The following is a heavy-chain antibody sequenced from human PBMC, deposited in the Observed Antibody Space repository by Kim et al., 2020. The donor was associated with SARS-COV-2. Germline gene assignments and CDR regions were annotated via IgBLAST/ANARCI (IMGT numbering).Heavy chain of an antibody. CDR3: AKSKNYYFDY. Sequence: GGSLRLSCVASGFTFSSYSMNWVRQAPGRGLEWLSYISSTSSSVYYVDSVKGRFIISRDNGKNSLYLQMNSLRDEDTAVYYCAKSKNYYFDYWGQGTLVTVSS. J-gene: IGHJ4*02. CDR1: GFTFSSYS. V-gene: IGHV3-48*02. CDR2: ISSTSSSV.